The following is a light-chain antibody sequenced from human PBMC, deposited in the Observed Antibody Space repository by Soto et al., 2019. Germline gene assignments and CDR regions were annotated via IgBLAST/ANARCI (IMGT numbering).Light chain of an antibody. V-gene: IGKV3-15*01. CDR2: DAS. CDR3: QQYNNWLLT. J-gene: IGKJ3*01. Sequence: EIVMTQSPATLSVSPGERATLSCRASQSVSSNLAWYQQKPGQAPRLLIYDASARATGIPARFSGSGYGTEFTLTISSLQSEDFAVYYCQQYNNWLLTFGPGTKVDIK. CDR1: QSVSSN.